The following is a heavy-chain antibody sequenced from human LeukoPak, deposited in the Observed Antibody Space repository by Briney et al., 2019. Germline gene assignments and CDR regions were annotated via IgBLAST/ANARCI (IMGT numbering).Heavy chain of an antibody. CDR2: ITTYNGNT. CDR1: GYTFTSYP. CDR3: ASPQQLSTRTKHKYYFYGMDV. V-gene: IGHV1-18*01. J-gene: IGHJ6*02. Sequence: GASVKVSCKASGYTFTSYPISWVRQAPGQGLEWMGWITTYNGNTKYAQKLQGRVTMTTDTSTSTVYMDLRGLRSDDTAVYYCASPQQLSTRTKHKYYFYGMDVWGQGTTVTVSS. D-gene: IGHD6-13*01.